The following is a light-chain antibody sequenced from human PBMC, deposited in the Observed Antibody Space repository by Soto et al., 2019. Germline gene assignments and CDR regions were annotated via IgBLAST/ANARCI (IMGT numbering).Light chain of an antibody. CDR3: QQSYNSPFT. CDR1: QRISKY. Sequence: DLQMTQSPSSLSASVGDRVTITCRASQRISKYLNWYQQKSGKAPKLLIYAASSLQSGVPSRFTGNESGTDFTLTISGLQPEDVATYYCQQSYNSPFTFGPGTKVDVK. CDR2: AAS. J-gene: IGKJ3*01. V-gene: IGKV1-39*01.